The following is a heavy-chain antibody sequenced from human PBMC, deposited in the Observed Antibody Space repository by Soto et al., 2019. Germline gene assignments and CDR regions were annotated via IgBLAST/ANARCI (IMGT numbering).Heavy chain of an antibody. V-gene: IGHV3-30*03. CDR2: ISYDGSHK. CDR1: GFSLSDYG. Sequence: VESGGGVIQPGGSLKLSCAASGFSLSDYGMHWVRQAPGKGLEWVAVISYDGSHKDHADSVKGRFTVSRDNARDTLYLEMNSLRPEDTAVYFCARKRWRKNCTPTKCYVLQLWGQGTLVTVSS. CDR3: ARKRWRKNCTPTKCYVLQL. J-gene: IGHJ1*01. D-gene: IGHD2-2*01.